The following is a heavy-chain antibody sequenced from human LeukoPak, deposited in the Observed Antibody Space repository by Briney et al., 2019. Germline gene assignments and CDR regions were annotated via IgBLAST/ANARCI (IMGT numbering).Heavy chain of an antibody. Sequence: GESLKMSCKGSGSSFTRYWIGWVRQLPGKGLEWIGIIYPGDSDTRYSPSFQGQVTISADKSISTAYLQWSSLKASDTAMYYCARSEPYYYDSSGYFDIWGQGTMVTVSS. J-gene: IGHJ3*02. D-gene: IGHD3-22*01. V-gene: IGHV5-51*01. CDR1: GSSFTRYW. CDR2: IYPGDSDT. CDR3: ARSEPYYYDSSGYFDI.